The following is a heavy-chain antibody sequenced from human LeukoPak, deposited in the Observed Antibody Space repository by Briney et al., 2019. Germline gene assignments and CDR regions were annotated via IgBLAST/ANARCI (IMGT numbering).Heavy chain of an antibody. V-gene: IGHV4-59*01. CDR1: GGSISIYY. CDR2: IYYSGST. CDR3: ARGILAVADDY. J-gene: IGHJ4*02. Sequence: SSETLSLTCTVSGGSISIYYWSWIRQPPGKGREWIGYIYYSGSTNYNPSRKSRVTISVDTSKNQFSLKLSSVTAADTAVYYCARGILAVADDYWGQGTLVTVSS. D-gene: IGHD6-19*01.